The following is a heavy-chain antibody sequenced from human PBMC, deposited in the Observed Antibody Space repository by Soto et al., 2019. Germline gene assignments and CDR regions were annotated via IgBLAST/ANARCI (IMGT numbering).Heavy chain of an antibody. CDR3: AKEYSGYDYGTKWALALFEY. CDR2: ISGSGGST. V-gene: IGHV3-23*01. J-gene: IGHJ4*02. Sequence: GGSLRLSCAASGFTFSSYAMSWVRQAPGKGLEWVSAISGSGGSTYYADSVKGRFTISRDNSKNTLYLQMNSLRAEDTAVYYCAKEYSGYDYGTKWALALFEYWGQGTLVTVSS. D-gene: IGHD5-12*01. CDR1: GFTFSSYA.